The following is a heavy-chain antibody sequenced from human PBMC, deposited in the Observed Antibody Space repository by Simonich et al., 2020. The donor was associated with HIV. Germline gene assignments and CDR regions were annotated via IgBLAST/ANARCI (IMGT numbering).Heavy chain of an antibody. D-gene: IGHD6-13*01. CDR2: IRWNSGSI. Sequence: EVQLVESGGGLVQPGRSLRLSCAASGFTFDDYAMHWVRQAPGKGLEWVSGIRWNSGSIGYADSVKGRFTISRDNAKNSLYLQMNSLRAEDTALYYCAKDRAAAGSNYFDYWGQGTLVTVSS. J-gene: IGHJ4*02. CDR1: GFTFDDYA. V-gene: IGHV3-9*01. CDR3: AKDRAAAGSNYFDY.